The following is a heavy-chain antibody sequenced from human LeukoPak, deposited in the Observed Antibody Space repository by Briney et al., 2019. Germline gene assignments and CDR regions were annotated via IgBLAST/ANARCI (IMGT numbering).Heavy chain of an antibody. V-gene: IGHV3-48*04. CDR3: ATDFNKGFDP. D-gene: IGHD1/OR15-1a*01. Sequence: PGGSLRLSCAASGFTFSNYNMNWVRQAPGKGLEGVSYISSSSGIIYYADSVKGRFTISRDNAKNSLYLQMDSLRAEDTAVYYCATDFNKGFDPWGQGTLVTVSS. CDR2: ISSSSGII. J-gene: IGHJ5*02. CDR1: GFTFSNYN.